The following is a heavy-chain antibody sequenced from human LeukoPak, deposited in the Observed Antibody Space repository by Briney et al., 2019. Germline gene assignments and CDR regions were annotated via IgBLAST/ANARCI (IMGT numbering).Heavy chain of an antibody. CDR1: GYTFTSYY. Sequence: ASVKVSCKASGYTFTSYYMHWVRQAPGQGLEWMGIINPSGGNINYAQKFQGRVSMTRDTSTSTVYMELSSLRSEDTAVYYCARDGWFYYDSSDYSGFDYWGQGTLVTVSS. V-gene: IGHV1-46*01. J-gene: IGHJ4*02. D-gene: IGHD3-22*01. CDR3: ARDGWFYYDSSDYSGFDY. CDR2: INPSGGNI.